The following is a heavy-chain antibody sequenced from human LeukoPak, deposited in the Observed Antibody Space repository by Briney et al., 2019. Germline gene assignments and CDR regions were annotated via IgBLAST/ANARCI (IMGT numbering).Heavy chain of an antibody. CDR1: GDSFSSNSAA. J-gene: IGHJ6*02. CDR3: AVSRAYYDFWSGYPPYYYGMDV. Sequence: QTLSLTCAISGDSFSSNSAAWNWIRQSPSRGLEWLGRTYYRSKLYNDYAVSVKSLITINPDTSKNKFSLQLNSVTPEDTAVYYCAVSRAYYDFWSGYPPYYYGMDVWGQGTTVTVSS. D-gene: IGHD3-3*01. CDR2: TYYRSKLYN. V-gene: IGHV6-1*01.